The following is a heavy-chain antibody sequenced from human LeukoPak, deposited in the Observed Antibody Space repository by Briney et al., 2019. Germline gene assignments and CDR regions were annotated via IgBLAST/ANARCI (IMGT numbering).Heavy chain of an antibody. J-gene: IGHJ4*02. CDR1: GFTFSRTG. Sequence: GGSLRLSCAASGFTFSRTGMHWVRQAPGKGLEWVAVISYDGSNKYYAESARGRFTISRDNSKNTVYLQMNNLRAEDTAVYYCARGAYYYEDWGQGTLVTVSS. D-gene: IGHD3-22*01. V-gene: IGHV3-30*03. CDR2: ISYDGSNK. CDR3: ARGAYYYED.